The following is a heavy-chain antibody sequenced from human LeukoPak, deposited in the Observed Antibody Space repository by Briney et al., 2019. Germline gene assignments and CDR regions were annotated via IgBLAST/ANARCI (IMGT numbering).Heavy chain of an antibody. D-gene: IGHD5-18*01. CDR2: IKQDGSEK. V-gene: IGHV3-7*01. CDR1: GFTFSRYW. CDR3: ARDLSGVTGYTYGRGIDY. Sequence: PGGSLRLSCAASGFTFSRYWMSWVRQAPGKGLEWVANIKQDGSEKYYVDSVKGRFTISRDNAKTSLYLQMNSLRAEDTAVYYCARDLSGVTGYTYGRGIDYWGQGTLVTVPS. J-gene: IGHJ4*02.